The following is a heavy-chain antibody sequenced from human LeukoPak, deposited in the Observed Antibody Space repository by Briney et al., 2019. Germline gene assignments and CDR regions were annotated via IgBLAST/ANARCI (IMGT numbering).Heavy chain of an antibody. CDR1: GYTFTSYG. J-gene: IGHJ4*02. V-gene: IGHV1-18*01. D-gene: IGHD6-13*01. CDR3: ARYTALWAADYYFDY. Sequence: RASVKVSCKASGYTFTSYGISWVRQAPGQGLEWMGWISAYNGNTNYAQKLQGRVTMTTDTSTSTAYMELRSLRSDDTAVYYCARYTALWAADYYFDYWGQGTLVTVSS. CDR2: ISAYNGNT.